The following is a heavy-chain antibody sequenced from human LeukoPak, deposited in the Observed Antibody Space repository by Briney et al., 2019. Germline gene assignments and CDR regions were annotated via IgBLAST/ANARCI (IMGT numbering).Heavy chain of an antibody. CDR3: ARGSGSGLQSQRGAFDI. CDR1: GGSISSSSYY. D-gene: IGHD4-11*01. J-gene: IGHJ3*02. V-gene: IGHV4-39*07. Sequence: SETLSLTCTVSGGSISSSSYYWGWIRQPPGKGLEWIGSIYYSGSTYYNPSLKSRVTISVDTSKNQFSLKLSSVTAADTAVYYCARGSGSGLQSQRGAFDIWGQGTMVTVSS. CDR2: IYYSGST.